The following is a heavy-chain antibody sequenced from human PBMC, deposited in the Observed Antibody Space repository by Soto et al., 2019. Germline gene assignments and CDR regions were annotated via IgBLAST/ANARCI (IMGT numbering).Heavy chain of an antibody. J-gene: IGHJ6*01. CDR3: AREGRGYYYDSSGYYFHYGM. CDR2: IYYSGST. Sequence: SETLSLTCTVSGGSISSGDYYWSWIRQPPGKGLEWIGYIYYSGSTYYNPSLKSRVTISVDTSKNQFSLKLSSVTAADTAVYYCAREGRGYYYDSSGYYFHYGM. V-gene: IGHV4-30-4*01. CDR1: GGSISSGDYY. D-gene: IGHD3-22*01.